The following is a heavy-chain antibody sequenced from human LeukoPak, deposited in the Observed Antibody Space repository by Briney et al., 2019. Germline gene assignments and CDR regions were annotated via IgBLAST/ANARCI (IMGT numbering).Heavy chain of an antibody. J-gene: IGHJ5*02. CDR1: GGSISNYY. D-gene: IGHD6-13*01. CDR3: AKFSSSWFENWFDP. Sequence: SETLSLTCSVSGGSISNYYWSWIRQPPGKGLEWIGYIYDSGSTNYNPSLKSRVTISVDTSKNQFSLKLSSVTAADTAVYYCAKFSSSWFENWFDPWGQGTLVTVSS. CDR2: IYDSGST. V-gene: IGHV4-59*12.